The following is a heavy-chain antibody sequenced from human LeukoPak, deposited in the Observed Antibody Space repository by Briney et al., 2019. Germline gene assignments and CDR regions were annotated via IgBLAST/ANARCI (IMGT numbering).Heavy chain of an antibody. V-gene: IGHV4-34*01. D-gene: IGHD6-13*01. CDR1: GGSFSGYY. Sequence: SETLSLTCAVYGGSFSGYYWSWIRQSPGKGLEWIGEINHRGSTNYNPSLKSRVTISVDTSKNQSSLKLSSVTAADTAVYYCARVRGGYSSSRAIDSWGQGTLVTVSS. CDR3: ARVRGGYSSSRAIDS. CDR2: INHRGST. J-gene: IGHJ4*02.